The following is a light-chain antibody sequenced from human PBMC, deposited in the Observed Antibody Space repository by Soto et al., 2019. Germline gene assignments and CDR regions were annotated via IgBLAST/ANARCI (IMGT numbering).Light chain of an antibody. V-gene: IGKV2-30*01. CDR3: MQGTHWPPT. J-gene: IGKJ1*01. CDR2: WVS. Sequence: DVVMTQSPLSLPVALGQPASISCRSSQSLAYSDGNTNLNWFLQRPGQSPRRLIYWVSYRDSGVPDRFSGSGSGTDFTLKISRVEAEDVGVYYCMQGTHWPPTFGQGNKVEIK. CDR1: QSLAYSDGNTN.